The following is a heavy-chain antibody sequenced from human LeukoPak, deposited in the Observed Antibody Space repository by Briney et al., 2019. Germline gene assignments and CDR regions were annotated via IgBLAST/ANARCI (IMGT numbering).Heavy chain of an antibody. V-gene: IGHV3-30*18. D-gene: IGHD3-16*02. J-gene: IGHJ4*02. Sequence: PGGSLRLSCAASGFIFSNYWMHWVRQAPGKGLEWVAVISYDGSNKYYADSVKGRFTISRDNSKNTLYLQMSSLRAEDTAVYYCAKDLLYSDVWGSYRPNPLDYWGQGTLVTVSS. CDR2: ISYDGSNK. CDR3: AKDLLYSDVWGSYRPNPLDY. CDR1: GFIFSNYW.